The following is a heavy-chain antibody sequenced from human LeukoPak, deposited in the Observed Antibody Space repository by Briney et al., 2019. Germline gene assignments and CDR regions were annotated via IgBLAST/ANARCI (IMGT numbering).Heavy chain of an antibody. J-gene: IGHJ5*02. D-gene: IGHD3-22*01. V-gene: IGHV4-59*08. CDR2: IYYSGST. Sequence: SETLSLTCTVSGGSISSYYWSWIRQPPGKGLEWIGYIYYSGSTNYNPSLKSRVTISVDTSKNQFSLKLSSVTAADTAVYYCAVESYYYDSSGYYYGWFDPWGQGTLVTVSS. CDR3: AVESYYYDSSGYYYGWFDP. CDR1: GGSISSYY.